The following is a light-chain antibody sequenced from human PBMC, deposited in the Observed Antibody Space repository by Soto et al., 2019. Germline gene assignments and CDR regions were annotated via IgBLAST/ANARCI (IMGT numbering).Light chain of an antibody. CDR2: EVT. J-gene: IGLJ1*01. CDR1: TSDIGAYNY. Sequence: QSALTQPPSASRSPGQSVTISCTGTTSDIGAYNYVSWYQQRPGKAPKLMIYEVTRRPSGVPARIFGSKYHSTASLTVSGLQAVDEAEYYCSPFEVTTSVVFGTGTKVTV. CDR3: SPFEVTTSVV. V-gene: IGLV2-8*01.